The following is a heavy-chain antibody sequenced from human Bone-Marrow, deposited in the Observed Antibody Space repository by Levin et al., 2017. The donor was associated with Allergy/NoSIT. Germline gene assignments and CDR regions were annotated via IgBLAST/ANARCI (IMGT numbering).Heavy chain of an antibody. Sequence: SLKISCAASGFSLDEYAMHWVRQVPGKGLEWVSSISWNSGSIYYADSVKGRFTISRDNAKNSLYLQMNSLRTEDTALYYCAKDTEQWLISWVDSWGRGTLVTVSS. J-gene: IGHJ5*01. D-gene: IGHD6-19*01. CDR2: ISWNSGSI. CDR1: GFSLDEYA. CDR3: AKDTEQWLISWVDS. V-gene: IGHV3-9*01.